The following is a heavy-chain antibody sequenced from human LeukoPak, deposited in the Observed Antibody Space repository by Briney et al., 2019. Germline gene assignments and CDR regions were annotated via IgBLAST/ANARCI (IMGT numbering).Heavy chain of an antibody. D-gene: IGHD3-22*01. CDR2: IIPILGIA. CDR3: ARDDYDSSGYYGWFDP. V-gene: IGHV1-69*04. CDR1: GGTFSSYT. J-gene: IGHJ5*02. Sequence: SVKVSCKASGGTFSSYTISWVRQAPGQGLEWMGRIIPILGIANYAQKFQGRVTIAADKSTSTAYMELSSLRSEDTAVYYCARDDYDSSGYYGWFDPWGQGTLVTVSS.